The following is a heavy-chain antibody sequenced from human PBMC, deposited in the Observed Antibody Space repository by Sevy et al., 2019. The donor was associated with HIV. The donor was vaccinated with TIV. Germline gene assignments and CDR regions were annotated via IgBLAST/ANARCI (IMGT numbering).Heavy chain of an antibody. J-gene: IGHJ4*02. V-gene: IGHV1-69*06. Sequence: ASVKVSCKASGGTFSSYAISWVRQAPGQGLEWMGGIIPIFGTANYAQKFQGRVTITADKSTSTAYMELSSLRSEDTAMYYCTYYDSSGYYFPFDYWGQGTLVTVS. CDR2: IIPIFGTA. CDR3: TYYDSSGYYFPFDY. D-gene: IGHD3-22*01. CDR1: GGTFSSYA.